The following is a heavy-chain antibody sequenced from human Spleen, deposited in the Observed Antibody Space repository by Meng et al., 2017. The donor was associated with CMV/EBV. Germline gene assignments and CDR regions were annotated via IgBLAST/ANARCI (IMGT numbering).Heavy chain of an antibody. V-gene: IGHV3-30-3*01. J-gene: IGHJ4*02. Sequence: GRVVGAGGGVVQPGRSLRLSCAASGFTFSSYAMHWIRQAPGKGLEWVAVISYDGSNKYYADSVKGRFTISRDNSKNTLYLQMNSLRAEDTAVYYCARVDPYYFDYWGQGTLVTVSS. CDR2: ISYDGSNK. CDR1: GFTFSSYA. CDR3: ARVDPYYFDY.